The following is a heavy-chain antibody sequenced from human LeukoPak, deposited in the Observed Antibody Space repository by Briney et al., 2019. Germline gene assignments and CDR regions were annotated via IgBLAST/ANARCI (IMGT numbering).Heavy chain of an antibody. V-gene: IGHV3-23*01. CDR2: ISGSGGST. J-gene: IGHJ4*02. CDR1: GFTFSSYA. D-gene: IGHD2-2*01. Sequence: PGGSLRLSCAASGFTFSSYAMSWVRQAPGKGLEWVSAISGSGGSTYYADSVKGRFTISRDNSKNTLYLQMNSLRAEDTAVYYCAKSGDGVVPAAQRTPIDYWGQGTLVTVSS. CDR3: AKSGDGVVPAAQRTPIDY.